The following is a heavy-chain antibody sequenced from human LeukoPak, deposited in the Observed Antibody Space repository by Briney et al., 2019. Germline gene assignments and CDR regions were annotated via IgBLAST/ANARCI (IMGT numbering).Heavy chain of an antibody. CDR1: GFTFSSYS. Sequence: GSLRLSCAASGFTFSSYSMNWVRQAPGKGLEWVSVIYSGGSTYYADSVKGRFTISRDNSKNTLYLQMNSLRAEDTAVYYCARDSRFRHFDYWGQGTLVTVSS. CDR2: IYSGGST. V-gene: IGHV3-66*01. CDR3: ARDSRFRHFDY. J-gene: IGHJ4*02. D-gene: IGHD2-21*01.